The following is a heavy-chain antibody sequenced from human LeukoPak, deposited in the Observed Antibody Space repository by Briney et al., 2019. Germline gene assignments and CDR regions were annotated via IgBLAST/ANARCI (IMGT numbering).Heavy chain of an antibody. V-gene: IGHV3-15*01. CDR1: GFTFSNAW. Sequence: GGXXGXXRAASGFTFSNAWMSWVRQAPGKGLEWGGRIKSKTDGGTTDYAAPVKGRFTISRDDSKNTLYLQMNSLRAEDTAVYYCARDPTQWLRYGYFDYWGQGILVTVSS. J-gene: IGHJ4*02. CDR3: ARDPTQWLRYGYFDY. D-gene: IGHD5-12*01. CDR2: IKSKTDGGTT.